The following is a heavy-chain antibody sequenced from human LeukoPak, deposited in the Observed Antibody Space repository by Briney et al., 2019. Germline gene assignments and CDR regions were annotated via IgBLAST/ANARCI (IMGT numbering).Heavy chain of an antibody. J-gene: IGHJ4*02. CDR3: AKDQDPHSYGSGSYAPFDY. Sequence: GGSLRLSCAASGFTFSSYGMHWVRQAPGKGLEWVAVIWYGGSNKYYADSVKGRFTISRDNSKNTLYLQINSLRADDTAVYYCAKDQDPHSYGSGSYAPFDYWGQGTLVTVSS. V-gene: IGHV3-33*06. CDR1: GFTFSSYG. CDR2: IWYGGSNK. D-gene: IGHD3-10*01.